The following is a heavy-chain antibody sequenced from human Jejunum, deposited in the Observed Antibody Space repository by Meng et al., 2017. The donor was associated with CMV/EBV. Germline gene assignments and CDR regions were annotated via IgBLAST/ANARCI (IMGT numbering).Heavy chain of an antibody. CDR1: GFSFSHSP. J-gene: IGHJ4*02. V-gene: IGHV3-30*04. Sequence: GGSGFSFSHSPMHWVRQAPGKGLEWVAYISYNGGRTYDADSVKGRFTISRDNSKNTVYLQMNSLRADDTAVYYCAREGTLSFSRDSGGQGTLVTVSS. CDR3: AREGTLSFSRDS. D-gene: IGHD3-10*01. CDR2: ISYNGGRT.